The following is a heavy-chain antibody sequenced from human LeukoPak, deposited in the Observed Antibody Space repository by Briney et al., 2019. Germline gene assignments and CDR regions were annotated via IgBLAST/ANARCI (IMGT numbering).Heavy chain of an antibody. J-gene: IGHJ4*02. D-gene: IGHD6-19*01. V-gene: IGHV4-31*03. CDR1: GGPISSGGYY. Sequence: SQTLSLTCTVSGGPISSGGYYWSWIRQHPGKGLEWIGYIYYSGSTYYNPSLRSRVTISVDTSKNQFSLKVSSVTAADTAVYYCTMYSSGWYFDYWGQGTLVTVSS. CDR2: IYYSGST. CDR3: TMYSSGWYFDY.